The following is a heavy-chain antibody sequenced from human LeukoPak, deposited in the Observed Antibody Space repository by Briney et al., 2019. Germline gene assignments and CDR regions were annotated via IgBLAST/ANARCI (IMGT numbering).Heavy chain of an antibody. J-gene: IGHJ5*02. CDR2: IYYSGIT. V-gene: IGHV4-39*07. D-gene: IGHD3-10*01. CDR1: GGSISSSSYY. Sequence: SETLSLTCTVSGGSISSSSYYWGWIRQPPGKGLEWIGSIYYSGITYYNPSLKSRVTISVDTSKNQFSLKLSSVTAADTAVYYCARDNAAVVRGRNWFDPWGQGTLVTVSS. CDR3: ARDNAAVVRGRNWFDP.